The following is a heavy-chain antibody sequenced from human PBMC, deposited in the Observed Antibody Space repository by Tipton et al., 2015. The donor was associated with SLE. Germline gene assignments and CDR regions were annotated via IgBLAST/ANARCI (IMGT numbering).Heavy chain of an antibody. Sequence: LRLSCTVSGDSISRGTYYWGWIRQPPGKGLEWIGSIYYSGTTYYNPSLKSRLTISVDTSKNQFSLKLNSVTAADTAVYYCARGGVTIFGVVIRSKLDVWGQGTTVTVSS. D-gene: IGHD3-3*01. V-gene: IGHV4-39*01. CDR2: IYYSGTT. CDR3: ARGGVTIFGVVIRSKLDV. J-gene: IGHJ6*02. CDR1: GDSISRGTYY.